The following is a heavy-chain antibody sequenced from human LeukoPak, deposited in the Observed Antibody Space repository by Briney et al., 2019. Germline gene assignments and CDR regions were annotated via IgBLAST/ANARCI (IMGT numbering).Heavy chain of an antibody. CDR3: ARRVRGVTEYYGMDV. D-gene: IGHD3-10*01. CDR2: IYYSGST. J-gene: IGHJ6*04. CDR1: GGSISSYY. Sequence: SETLSLTCTVSGGSISSYYWSWIRQPPGKGLEWIGYIYYSGSTNYNPSLKSRVTISVDTSKNQFSLKLSSVTAADTAVYYCARRVRGVTEYYGMDVWGKGTTVTVSS. V-gene: IGHV4-59*01.